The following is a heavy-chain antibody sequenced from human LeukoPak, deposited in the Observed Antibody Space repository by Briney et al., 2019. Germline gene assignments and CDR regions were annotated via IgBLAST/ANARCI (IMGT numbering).Heavy chain of an antibody. J-gene: IGHJ4*02. CDR1: GYTFTGYY. CDR3: TRDNHGIAVAGNFDY. Sequence: ASVKVSCKASGYTFTGYYMHWVRQAPGQGLEWMGWINPNSGGTNYAQKFQGRVTMTRDTSIRTAYMELSRLRSDDTAVYYCTRDNHGIAVAGNFDYWGQGTLVTVSS. D-gene: IGHD6-19*01. V-gene: IGHV1-2*02. CDR2: INPNSGGT.